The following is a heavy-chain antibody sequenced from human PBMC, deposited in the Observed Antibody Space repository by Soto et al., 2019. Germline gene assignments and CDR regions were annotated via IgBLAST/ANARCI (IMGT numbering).Heavy chain of an antibody. CDR2: ISSSSSTI. J-gene: IGHJ6*03. Sequence: GGSLRLSCAASGFTFSSYSMNWVRQAPGKGLEWVSYISSSSSTIYYADSVKGRFTISRDNAKNSLYLQMNSLRAEDTAVYYCARDSDDYCSGGSCYSGGYYYMDVWGKGTTVTVSS. CDR3: ARDSDDYCSGGSCYSGGYYYMDV. D-gene: IGHD2-15*01. V-gene: IGHV3-48*01. CDR1: GFTFSSYS.